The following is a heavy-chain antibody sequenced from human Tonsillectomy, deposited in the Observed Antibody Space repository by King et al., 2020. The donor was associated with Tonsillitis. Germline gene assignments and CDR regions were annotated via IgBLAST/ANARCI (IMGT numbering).Heavy chain of an antibody. D-gene: IGHD3-16*01. CDR1: GFTFSNYG. J-gene: IGHJ3*01. CDR3: VKAKRLYDPDAFDV. CDR2: ISYHGSDE. Sequence: VQLVESGGGVVQPGRSLRLSCGASGFTFSNYGMHWVRQAPGKGLEWVAVISYHGSDEAYADSVKGRFSISRDNSKKMLYLQMNSLSAEDTAVYYCVKAKRLYDPDAFDVWGQGTMVTVSS. V-gene: IGHV3-30*18.